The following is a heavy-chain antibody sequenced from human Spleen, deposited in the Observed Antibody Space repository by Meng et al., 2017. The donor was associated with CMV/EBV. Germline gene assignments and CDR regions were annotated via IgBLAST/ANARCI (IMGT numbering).Heavy chain of an antibody. D-gene: IGHD3-3*01. Sequence: GESLKISCAASGFSFSSYGMHWVRQAPGKGLEWVAVISDDGSNEFYADSVKGRFTISRDNSKNTMSLQMNSLRPEDTAVYYCARGAGIRISLYFYGMDVWGQGTTVTVSS. V-gene: IGHV3-30*03. CDR3: ARGAGIRISLYFYGMDV. CDR1: GFSFSSYG. J-gene: IGHJ6*02. CDR2: ISDDGSNE.